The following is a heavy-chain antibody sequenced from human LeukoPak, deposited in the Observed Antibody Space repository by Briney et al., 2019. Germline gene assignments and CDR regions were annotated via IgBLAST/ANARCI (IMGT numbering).Heavy chain of an antibody. V-gene: IGHV3-7*01. CDR2: IKQDGSET. CDR3: ARLYQNDSSTYRPVDY. Sequence: GGSLRLSCATSGFIFSNYWMSWVRQAPGKGLEWVANIKQDGSETYYVDSVKGRFTISRDDAKNSLYLQMNSLRAEDTAVYYCARLYQNDSSTYRPVDYWGQGTLVSVSS. J-gene: IGHJ4*02. D-gene: IGHD3-22*01. CDR1: GFIFSNYW.